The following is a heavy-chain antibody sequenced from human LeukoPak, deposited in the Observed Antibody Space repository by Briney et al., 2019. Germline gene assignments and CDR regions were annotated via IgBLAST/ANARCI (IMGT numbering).Heavy chain of an antibody. J-gene: IGHJ4*02. CDR2: INPNTGGT. V-gene: IGHV1-2*06. D-gene: IGHD3-22*01. Sequence: GASVKVSCKASGFTFTVYYIHWVRQAPGQGLEWMGRINPNTGGTSFAQRFQGRVTMTRDTSISTAYMELSSLRSDDTAVYYCAWSTFYYDSSGPTRDYWGQGTLVTVSS. CDR3: AWSTFYYDSSGPTRDY. CDR1: GFTFTVYY.